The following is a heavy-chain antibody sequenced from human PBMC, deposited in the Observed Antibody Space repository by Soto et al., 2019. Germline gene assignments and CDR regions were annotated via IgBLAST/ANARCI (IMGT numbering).Heavy chain of an antibody. CDR3: VTKQVWYPYKWFGP. D-gene: IGHD3-10*01. J-gene: IGHJ5*02. Sequence: QVQLLQSGPEVKKPGASVKVSCKVSGHSLAELGMHWVRQAPGKGREWMGGFDHEDGETVYAQNFQGRVTMTEHTSTDTAFMELSRLRTEDTAVYYCVTKQVWYPYKWFGPWGQGTLVTVSS. CDR2: FDHEDGET. CDR1: GHSLAELG. V-gene: IGHV1-24*01.